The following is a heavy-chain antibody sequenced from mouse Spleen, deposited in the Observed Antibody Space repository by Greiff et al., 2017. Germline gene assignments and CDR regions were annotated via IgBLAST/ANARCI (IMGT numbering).Heavy chain of an antibody. CDR1: GYTFTSYW. D-gene: IGHD2-14*01. CDR3: ARSYYRYDVGYAMDY. V-gene: IGHV1-59*01. CDR2: IDPSDSYT. J-gene: IGHJ4*01. Sequence: QVQLQQPGAELVRPGTSVKLSCKASGYTFTSYWMHWVKQRPGQGLEWIGVIDPSDSYTNYNQKFKGKATLTVDTSSSTAYMQLSSLTSEDSAVYYCARSYYRYDVGYAMDYWGQGTSVTVSS.